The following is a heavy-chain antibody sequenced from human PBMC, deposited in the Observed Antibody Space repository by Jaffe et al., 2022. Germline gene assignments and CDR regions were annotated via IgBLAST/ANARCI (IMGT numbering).Heavy chain of an antibody. J-gene: IGHJ5*02. Sequence: QVQLQESGPGLVKPSQTLSLTCTVSGGSISSGSYYWSWIRQPAGKGLEWIGRIYTSGSTNYNPSLKSRVTISVDTSKNQFSLKLSSVTAADTAVYYCARTYLSGWFDPWGQGTLVTVSS. V-gene: IGHV4-61*02. CDR3: ARTYLSGWFDP. CDR2: IYTSGST. D-gene: IGHD3-9*01. CDR1: GGSISSGSYY.